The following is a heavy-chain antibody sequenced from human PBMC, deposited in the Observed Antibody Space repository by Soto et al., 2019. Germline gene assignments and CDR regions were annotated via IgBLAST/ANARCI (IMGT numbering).Heavy chain of an antibody. D-gene: IGHD2-2*01. CDR1: GGSMNTYY. J-gene: IGHJ5*02. Sequence: SEALSLTCTVSGGSMNTYYWSWIRQPPGKGLEWIGYTYHSGITNYNPSLRSRVNTLVDTPKNQFSLTVTSVTAVDTAVYYCARGSTRFDPWGQGTLVTVSS. V-gene: IGHV4-59*01. CDR3: ARGSTRFDP. CDR2: TYHSGIT.